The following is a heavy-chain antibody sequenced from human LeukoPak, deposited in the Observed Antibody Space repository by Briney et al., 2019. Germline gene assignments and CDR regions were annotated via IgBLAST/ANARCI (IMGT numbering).Heavy chain of an antibody. CDR2: MNPNSGNT. J-gene: IGHJ6*03. Sequence: ASVKVSCKASGYTFTSYGINWVRQATGQGLEWMGWMNPNSGNTGYAQKFQGRVTMTRNTSISTAYMELSSLRSEDTAVYYCARDRPMVRGVNYYYMDVWGKGTTVTVSS. D-gene: IGHD3-10*01. CDR1: GYTFTSYG. CDR3: ARDRPMVRGVNYYYMDV. V-gene: IGHV1-8*01.